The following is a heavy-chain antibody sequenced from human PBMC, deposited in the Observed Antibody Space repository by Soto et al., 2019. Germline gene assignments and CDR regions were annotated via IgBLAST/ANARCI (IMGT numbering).Heavy chain of an antibody. V-gene: IGHV5-10-1*01. CDR1: GYSFTSYW. Sequence: PGESLKISCKGSGYSFTSYWISWVRQMPGKGLEWMGRIDPSDSYTNYSPSFQGHVTISADKSISTAYLQWSSLKASDTAMYYCATRRGYSSSWGWDWGQGTLVTVSS. J-gene: IGHJ4*02. CDR3: ATRRGYSSSWGWD. CDR2: IDPSDSYT. D-gene: IGHD6-13*01.